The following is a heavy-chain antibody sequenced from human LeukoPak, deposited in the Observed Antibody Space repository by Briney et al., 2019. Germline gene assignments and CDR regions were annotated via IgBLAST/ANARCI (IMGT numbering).Heavy chain of an antibody. CDR1: GYTFTGDY. CDR2: INPNSGGT. CDR3: ARGRDSSSWFDY. D-gene: IGHD6-13*01. J-gene: IGHJ4*02. Sequence: ASVRVSCKASGYTFTGDYMHCVRQAPGQGLEWMGWINPNSGGTNYAQKFQGRVTMTRDTSISTAYMELSRLTSDDTAVYYCARGRDSSSWFDYWGQGTLVTVSS. V-gene: IGHV1-2*02.